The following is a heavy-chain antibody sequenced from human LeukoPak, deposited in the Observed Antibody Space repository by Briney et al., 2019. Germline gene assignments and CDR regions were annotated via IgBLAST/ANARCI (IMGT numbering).Heavy chain of an antibody. Sequence: GASVKVSCKASGYTFTSYYMHWVRQAPGQGLEWMGIINPSGGSTSYAQKFQGRVTMTRDMSTSTVYMELSSLRSEDTAVYYCARDLPINDYGDQLRVWFDPWGQGTLVTVSS. V-gene: IGHV1-46*01. CDR3: ARDLPINDYGDQLRVWFDP. D-gene: IGHD4-17*01. J-gene: IGHJ5*02. CDR1: GYTFTSYY. CDR2: INPSGGST.